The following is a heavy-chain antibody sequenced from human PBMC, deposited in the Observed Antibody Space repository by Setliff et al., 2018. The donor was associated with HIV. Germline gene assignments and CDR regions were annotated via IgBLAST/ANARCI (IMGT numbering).Heavy chain of an antibody. CDR1: GDAINSGNNY. Sequence: SETLSLTCTVSGDAINSGNNYWNRIRQRPRKGLEWIGYIYYDGATYYNPSLRSPVTISVDPSKNQIFLKMTSVTAADTAVYYCARGGALTMAPAGCFDSWGQGILVTVSS. V-gene: IGHV4-31*01. D-gene: IGHD3-10*01. CDR3: ARGGALTMAPAGCFDS. CDR2: IYYDGAT. J-gene: IGHJ4*02.